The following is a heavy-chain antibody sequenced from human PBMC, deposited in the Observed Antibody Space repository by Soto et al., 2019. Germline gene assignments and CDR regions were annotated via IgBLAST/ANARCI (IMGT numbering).Heavy chain of an antibody. V-gene: IGHV1-69*06. D-gene: IGHD6-19*01. CDR3: ATDYSSGWYFHFDY. J-gene: IGHJ4*02. CDR2: IIPNFGKA. CDR1: GGTFSSYA. Sequence: GASVKVSCKASGGTFSSYAISWVRQAPGKGLEWMGGIIPNFGKANYAQKFQGRVTMTEDKSTDTAYMELSSLRSEDTAVYYCATDYSSGWYFHFDYWGQGTLVTVSS.